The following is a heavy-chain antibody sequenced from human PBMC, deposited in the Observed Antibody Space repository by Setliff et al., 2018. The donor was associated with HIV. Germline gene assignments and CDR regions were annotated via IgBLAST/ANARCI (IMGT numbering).Heavy chain of an antibody. CDR3: ARGALLAVFDFDH. CDR2: MNPKSGNT. CDR1: GYTFINYD. J-gene: IGHJ4*01. D-gene: IGHD3-10*01. V-gene: IGHV1-8*03. Sequence: ASVKVSCKTSGYTFINYDINWVRQATGQGLEWMGGMNPKSGNTGYAQKFQGRITLTTDTSANTAYMELSSLRSDDTAVYFCARGALLAVFDFDHWGHGTQVTVSS.